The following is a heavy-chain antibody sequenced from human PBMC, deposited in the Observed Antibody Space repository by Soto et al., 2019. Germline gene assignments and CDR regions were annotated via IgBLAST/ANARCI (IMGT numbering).Heavy chain of an antibody. J-gene: IGHJ3*02. D-gene: IGHD3-22*01. CDR2: IGTSGDT. V-gene: IGHV3-13*01. Sequence: WGCLRLACAASGNTLSSDNLHWGLQATGKGLEWVSAIGTSGDTYYPGSVKGRFTISRENAKNSLYLQMNSLRAGDTAVYYCARADYYDSSGYQNLAAFDIWGQGT. CDR1: GNTLSSDN. CDR3: ARADYYDSSGYQNLAAFDI.